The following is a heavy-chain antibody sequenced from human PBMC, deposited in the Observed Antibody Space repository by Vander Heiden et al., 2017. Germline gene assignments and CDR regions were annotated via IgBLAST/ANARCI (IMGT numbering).Heavy chain of an antibody. CDR2: INHSGST. CDR1: GGSFSGYY. CDR3: ARSFPVGGDSGYGRIRWFDP. D-gene: IGHD5-12*01. J-gene: IGHJ5*02. V-gene: IGHV4-34*01. Sequence: QVQLQQWGAGLLKPSETLSLTCAVYGGSFSGYYWSWIRQPPGKGLEWIGEINHSGSTNYNPSLKRRVTIAVDTSKNQFSLKRSSVTAAETAVYYCARSFPVGGDSGYGRIRWFDPWGQGTLVTVSS.